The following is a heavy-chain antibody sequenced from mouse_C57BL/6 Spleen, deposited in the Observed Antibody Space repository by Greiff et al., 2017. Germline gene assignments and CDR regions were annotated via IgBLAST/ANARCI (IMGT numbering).Heavy chain of an antibody. CDR2: INPGSGGT. Sequence: QVQLQQSGAELVRPGTSVKVSCKASGYAFTNYLIEWVKQRPGQGLEWIGVINPGSGGTNYNEKFKGKATLTADKSSSTAYMQLSSLTSEDSAVYFGARSDYYGSGDYAMDYWGQGTSVTVSS. J-gene: IGHJ4*01. CDR1: GYAFTNYL. CDR3: ARSDYYGSGDYAMDY. D-gene: IGHD1-1*01. V-gene: IGHV1-54*01.